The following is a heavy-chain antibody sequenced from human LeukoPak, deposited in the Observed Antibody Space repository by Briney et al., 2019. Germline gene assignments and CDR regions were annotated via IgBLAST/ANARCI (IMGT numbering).Heavy chain of an antibody. CDR2: INHSGST. J-gene: IGHJ4*02. CDR3: ARAWQYYDFWSGYYHSNHFDY. V-gene: IGHV4-34*01. D-gene: IGHD3-3*01. Sequence: PSETLSLTCAVYGGSFSGYYWSWIRQPPGKGLEWIGEINHSGSTNYNPSLKSRVTISVDTSKNQFSLKLSSVTAADTAVYYCARAWQYYDFWSGYYHSNHFDYWGQGTLVTVSS. CDR1: GGSFSGYY.